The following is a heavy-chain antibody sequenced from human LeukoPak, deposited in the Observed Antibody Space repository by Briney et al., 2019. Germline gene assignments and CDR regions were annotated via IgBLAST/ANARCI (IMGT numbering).Heavy chain of an antibody. CDR2: IDQDGSAT. J-gene: IGHJ4*02. CDR3: ARNPAKVVPAVY. V-gene: IGHV3-7*01. CDR1: GFTLSSYA. Sequence: GGSLRLSCAASGFTLSSYAMSWVRQAPGKGLEWVANIDQDGSATYYVDSVKGRFTISRDNAKSSLYLQMSSLRAEDTAVYYCARNPAKVVPAVYWGQGTLVTVSS. D-gene: IGHD2-2*01.